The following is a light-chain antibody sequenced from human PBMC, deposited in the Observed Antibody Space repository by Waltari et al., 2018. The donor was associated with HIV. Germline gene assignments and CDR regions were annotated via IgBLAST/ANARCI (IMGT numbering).Light chain of an antibody. CDR2: RNN. Sequence: QSVLTQPPSASGTPGQRVTISCSGSNSNIGSNYVYWYQQFPGTAPKLLIYRNNQRPSGVPGRFSGSKSGTAGSLAISALQSEDEADYYCAAWDDNRNTVVFGGGTKLTVL. V-gene: IGLV1-47*01. J-gene: IGLJ2*01. CDR3: AAWDDNRNTVV. CDR1: NSNIGSNY.